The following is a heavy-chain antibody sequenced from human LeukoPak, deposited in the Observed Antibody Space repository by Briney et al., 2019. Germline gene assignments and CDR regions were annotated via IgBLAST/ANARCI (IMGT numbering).Heavy chain of an antibody. CDR3: TRDASGSYSNY. CDR1: GFTFSTYD. V-gene: IGHV3-23*01. D-gene: IGHD3-10*01. Sequence: GGSLRLSCEASGFTFSTYDMSWVRQVPGEGLEWVSAISRGGDRTYHADSVKGRFTISRDNAKNSLYLQMSNLRADDTAVYYCTRDASGSYSNYWGQGTLVTVSS. J-gene: IGHJ4*02. CDR2: ISRGGDRT.